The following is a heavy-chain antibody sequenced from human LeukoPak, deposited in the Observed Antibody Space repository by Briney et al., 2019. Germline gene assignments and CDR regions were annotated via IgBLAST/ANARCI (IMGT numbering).Heavy chain of an antibody. J-gene: IGHJ5*02. D-gene: IGHD3-22*01. V-gene: IGHV3-23*01. Sequence: GGSLRLSCAASGFTFSSYAMSWVRQAPGKGLEWVSAISGSGGSTYYADSVKGRFTISRDNSKNTLYLQMNSLRAEDTAVYYCAKSRVRLYYYDSSGYPNWFDPRGQGTLVTVSS. CDR2: ISGSGGST. CDR1: GFTFSSYA. CDR3: AKSRVRLYYYDSSGYPNWFDP.